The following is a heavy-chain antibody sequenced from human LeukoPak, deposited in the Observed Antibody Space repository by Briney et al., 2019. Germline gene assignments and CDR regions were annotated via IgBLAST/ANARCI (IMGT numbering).Heavy chain of an antibody. CDR1: GGSISSYY. V-gene: IGHV4-59*12. CDR3: ARAGTVADFGY. CDR2: IYYSGST. D-gene: IGHD6-19*01. J-gene: IGHJ4*02. Sequence: SETLSLTCTVSGGSISSYYWSWIRQPPGKGLEWIGSIYYSGSTYYNPSLKSRVTISVDTSKNQFSLKLSSVTAADTAVYYCARAGTVADFGYWGQGTLVTVSS.